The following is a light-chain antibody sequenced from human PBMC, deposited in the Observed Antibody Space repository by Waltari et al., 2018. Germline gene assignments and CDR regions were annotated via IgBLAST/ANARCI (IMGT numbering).Light chain of an antibody. CDR3: QQSYTTPRT. J-gene: IGKJ1*01. Sequence: DIQMTQSPSSLSASVGDRVTITCRASQSITSYLNWYQQKPGKAPKVLIYDASSLQSGGPSRFSGSGSGTDFTLTISSLQPEDFATYYCQQSYTTPRTFGQGTKVEIK. CDR2: DAS. CDR1: QSITSY. V-gene: IGKV1-39*01.